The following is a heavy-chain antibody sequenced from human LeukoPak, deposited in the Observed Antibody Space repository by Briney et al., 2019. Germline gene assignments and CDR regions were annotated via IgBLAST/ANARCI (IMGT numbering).Heavy chain of an antibody. CDR2: MNPNSGNT. CDR1: GYTFPSYD. Sequence: ASVTVSCKASGYTFPSYDINWVRQATGQGREWMGWMNPNSGNTGYAQKFQGRVTMTRNTSINTAYMELSSLTSEDTAVYYCVRSQTIASRLIRSRGFDPWGQGTLVTVSS. CDR3: VRSQTIASRLIRSRGFDP. V-gene: IGHV1-8*01. J-gene: IGHJ5*02. D-gene: IGHD6-6*01.